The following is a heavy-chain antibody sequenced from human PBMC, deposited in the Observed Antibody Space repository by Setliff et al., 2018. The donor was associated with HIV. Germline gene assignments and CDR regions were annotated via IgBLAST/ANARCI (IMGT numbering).Heavy chain of an antibody. Sequence: GGSLRLSCTASGFSFGDFALNWVRQAPGKGLEWIGFIRSKTYSAATTYAASVKGRFTISGDDSKNSLYLQMNSLKTEDTAMYYCAREDRIAPATRNYYYFGMDVWGQGTTVTVSS. CDR2: IRSKTYSAAT. CDR1: GFSFGDFA. V-gene: IGHV3-49*04. D-gene: IGHD6-13*01. CDR3: AREDRIAPATRNYYYFGMDV. J-gene: IGHJ6*02.